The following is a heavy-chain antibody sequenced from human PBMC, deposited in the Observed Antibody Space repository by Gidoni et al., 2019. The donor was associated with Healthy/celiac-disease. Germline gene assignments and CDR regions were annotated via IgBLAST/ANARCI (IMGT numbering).Heavy chain of an antibody. J-gene: IGHJ4*02. CDR2: MNPNSGNT. Sequence: QAPLVQSGAEVTTPAASAKVSCNASGYTFTSYDINWVRQATGQGLEWMGWMNPNSGNTGYTQKFQGRVTMTRNTSISTAYMELSSLRSEDTAVYYCARGQRRYGDPDDYWGKGTLVTVSS. V-gene: IGHV1-8*01. CDR1: GYTFTSYD. D-gene: IGHD4-17*01. CDR3: ARGQRRYGDPDDY.